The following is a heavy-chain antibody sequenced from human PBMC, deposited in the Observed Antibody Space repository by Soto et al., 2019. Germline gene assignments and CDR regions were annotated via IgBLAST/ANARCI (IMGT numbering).Heavy chain of an antibody. V-gene: IGHV5-51*01. D-gene: IGHD2-15*01. J-gene: IGHJ6*02. CDR3: ARVLNFAVAAGDNCRFDCGIDV. Sequence: GSLKISCKGSGYSFTSYWIGWVRQMPGKGLEWMGIIYPGDSDTRYSPSFQGQVTISADKSTSTAYLQWSSLRASDTAMYYCARVLNFAVAAGDNCRFDCGIDVWGQGTTVTVSS. CDR2: IYPGDSDT. CDR1: GYSFTSYW.